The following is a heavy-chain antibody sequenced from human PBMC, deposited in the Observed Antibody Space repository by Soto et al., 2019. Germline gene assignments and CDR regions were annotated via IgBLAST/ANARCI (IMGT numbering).Heavy chain of an antibody. J-gene: IGHJ3*02. CDR3: ARNYDILTGYYSEVGAFDI. CDR2: IYYSGST. D-gene: IGHD3-9*01. Sequence: PSDTLSLSCAVSSGSISTYYWSWIGQTPGKGLEWIGFIYYSGSTNYSPSLKSRVTISVGTSKNHFSLKLSSVTAADTAVYYCARNYDILTGYYSEVGAFDIWGQGTRVT. V-gene: IGHV4-59*07. CDR1: SGSISTYY.